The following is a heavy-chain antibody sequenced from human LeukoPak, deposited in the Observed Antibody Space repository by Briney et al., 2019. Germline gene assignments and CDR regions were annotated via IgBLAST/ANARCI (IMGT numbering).Heavy chain of an antibody. CDR1: GYSISSAYC. D-gene: IGHD3-10*01. V-gene: IGHV4-38-2*02. Sequence: TSETLSLTCSVSGYSISSAYCWGWIRQPPGKGLEWIGTMYHSGSTNYNPSLKSRVTISVDTSKNQFSLKLSSVTAADTAVYFCARGFRGDNFDYWGQGTLVTVSS. CDR2: MYHSGST. J-gene: IGHJ4*02. CDR3: ARGFRGDNFDY.